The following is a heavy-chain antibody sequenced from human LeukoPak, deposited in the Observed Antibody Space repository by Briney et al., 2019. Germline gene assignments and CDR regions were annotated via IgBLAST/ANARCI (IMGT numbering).Heavy chain of an antibody. CDR3: AKDVLPVWFGESSGYPGDY. CDR1: GFTFSSYG. CDR2: IRYDGSNK. D-gene: IGHD3-10*01. Sequence: GGSLRLSCAASGFTFSSYGMHWVRQAPGKGLEWVAFIRYDGSNKYYADSVKGRFTISRDNSKNTLYLQMNSLRAEDTAVYYCAKDVLPVWFGESSGYPGDYWGQGTLVTVSS. J-gene: IGHJ4*02. V-gene: IGHV3-30*02.